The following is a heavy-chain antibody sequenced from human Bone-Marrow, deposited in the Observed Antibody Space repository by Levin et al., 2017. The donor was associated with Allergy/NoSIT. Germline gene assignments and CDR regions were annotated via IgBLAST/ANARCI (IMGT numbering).Heavy chain of an antibody. Sequence: GGSLRLSCEVSGFIVSDDYMTWVRRAPGKGLEWVSLVYNNRNGGQTFYADSVKGRFTISRDNSRNRLYLQMNNLRVDDTAMYYCARHGWLDPWGHGTLVIVSS. CDR1: GFIVSDDY. CDR2: VYNNRNGGQT. CDR3: ARHGWLDP. V-gene: IGHV3-53*01. J-gene: IGHJ5*02.